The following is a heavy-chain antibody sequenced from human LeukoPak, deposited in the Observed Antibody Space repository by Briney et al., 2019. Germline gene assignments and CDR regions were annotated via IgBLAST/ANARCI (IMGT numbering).Heavy chain of an antibody. J-gene: IGHJ3*02. CDR2: ISYDGSNK. V-gene: IGHV3-30*18. CDR3: AKEQGRFWSGYYTYEAFDI. Sequence: GGSLRISCAASGFTVSSNYMTWVRQAPGKGLEWVAVISYDGSNKYYADSVKGRFTISRDNSKNTLYLQMNSLRAEDTAVYYCAKEQGRFWSGYYTYEAFDIWGQGTMVTVSS. D-gene: IGHD3-3*01. CDR1: GFTVSSNY.